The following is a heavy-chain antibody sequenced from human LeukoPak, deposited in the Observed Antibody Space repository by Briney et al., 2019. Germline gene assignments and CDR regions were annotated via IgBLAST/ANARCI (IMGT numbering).Heavy chain of an antibody. CDR1: GFTFSTYD. CDR3: ARGWSRVDY. Sequence: PGGSLRLSCAASGFTFSTYDMSWIRQPPGKGLEWIGEINHSGSTNYNPSLKSRVTISVDTSKNQFSLELSSVTAADTAVYYCARGWSRVDYWGQGTLVTVSS. CDR2: INHSGST. D-gene: IGHD2-8*02. V-gene: IGHV4-34*01. J-gene: IGHJ4*02.